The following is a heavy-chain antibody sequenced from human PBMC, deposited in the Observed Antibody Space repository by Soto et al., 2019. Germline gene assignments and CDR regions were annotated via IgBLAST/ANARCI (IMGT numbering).Heavy chain of an antibody. V-gene: IGHV1-69*02. D-gene: IGHD4-17*01. J-gene: IGHJ5*02. Sequence: GASVKVSCKASGGTFSSYTISWVRQAPGQGLEWMGRIIPILGIANYAQKFQGRVTITADKSTSTAYMELSSLRSEDTAVYYCANDYGIYNWFDPWGQGTLVTVSS. CDR2: IIPILGIA. CDR1: GGTFSSYT. CDR3: ANDYGIYNWFDP.